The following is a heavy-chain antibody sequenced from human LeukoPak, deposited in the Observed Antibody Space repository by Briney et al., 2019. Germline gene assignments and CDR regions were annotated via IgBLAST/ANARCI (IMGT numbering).Heavy chain of an antibody. V-gene: IGHV3-30*03. J-gene: IGHJ4*02. CDR1: RFSFSNYG. D-gene: IGHD2-15*01. CDR3: ARIWGYCSGGSCYSTPY. Sequence: GGSLRLSCAASRFSFSNYGIHWVRQAPGKGLEWVAVMSYDGSSKYYADSVKGRFTISRDNAKNSLYLQMNSLRDEDTAVYYCARIWGYCSGGSCYSTPYWCQGTLVTVSS. CDR2: MSYDGSSK.